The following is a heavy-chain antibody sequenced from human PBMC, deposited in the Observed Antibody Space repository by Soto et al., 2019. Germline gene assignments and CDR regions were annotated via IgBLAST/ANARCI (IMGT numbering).Heavy chain of an antibody. J-gene: IGHJ5*02. CDR3: AKWSRQLGGWGLDP. V-gene: IGHV4-4*07. CDR2: IYSGGI. D-gene: IGHD1-1*01. Sequence: PSETLSLTCTISGGSISSDFWTWIRQPAGKGLEFIGRIYSGGINYNPPLQSRATMSVDTSKNEFSVRLSSVSAADTAVYYCAKWSRQLGGWGLDPWGQGTLVTVSS. CDR1: GGSISSDF.